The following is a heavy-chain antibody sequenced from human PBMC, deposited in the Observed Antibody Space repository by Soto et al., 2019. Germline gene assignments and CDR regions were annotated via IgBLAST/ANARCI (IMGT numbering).Heavy chain of an antibody. J-gene: IGHJ4*02. V-gene: IGHV3-23*01. CDR3: ANDRAPWRYFDY. CDR2: ISGSGGST. Sequence: GSLILSCPASGFTFSSYAMGWVRQAPGKGLEWVSAISGSGGSTYYAHSVMCRFTISRDNSKNTLYLQINSLRAEDTGVYYWANDRAPWRYFDYWGQGTMVTVS. CDR1: GFTFSSYA.